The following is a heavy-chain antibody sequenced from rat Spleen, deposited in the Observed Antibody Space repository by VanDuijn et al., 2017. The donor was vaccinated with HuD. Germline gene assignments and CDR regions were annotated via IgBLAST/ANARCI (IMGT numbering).Heavy chain of an antibody. V-gene: IGHV3-1*01. CDR2: ISYSGST. D-gene: IGHD1-6*01. CDR1: GYSISSSY. J-gene: IGHJ2*01. CDR3: ARSALMYTTDPSDY. Sequence: EVQLQESGPGLVKPSQSLSLTCSLNGYSISSSYRWNWIRKFPGNKMEWIGHISYSGSTSYNPSLKSRISITRDTSKNQFFLQLNSVTTEDTATYYCARSALMYTTDPSDYWGQGVMVTVSS.